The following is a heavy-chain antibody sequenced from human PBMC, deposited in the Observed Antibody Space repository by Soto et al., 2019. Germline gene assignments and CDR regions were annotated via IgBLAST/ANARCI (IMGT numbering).Heavy chain of an antibody. D-gene: IGHD6-6*01. V-gene: IGHV3-30-3*01. Sequence: PGGSLRLSCAASGFTFSSYAMHWVRQAPGKGLEWVAVISYDGSNKYYADSVKGRFTISRDNSKNTLYLQMNSLRAEDTAVYYCARDYGAARPYDYWGQGTLVTVSS. CDR1: GFTFSSYA. CDR2: ISYDGSNK. J-gene: IGHJ4*02. CDR3: ARDYGAARPYDY.